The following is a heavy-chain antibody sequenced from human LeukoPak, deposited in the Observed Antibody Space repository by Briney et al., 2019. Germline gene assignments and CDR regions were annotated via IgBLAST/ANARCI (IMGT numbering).Heavy chain of an antibody. J-gene: IGHJ4*02. Sequence: GGSLRLSCAASGFTFTSYGMHWVRQAPGKGLEWVAVISFDGSSKYYADSVKGRFTISRDNSKNTLYLQMNNLRTEDTAVYCCAKVFQIGDRHYFDYWGQGTLVTVSS. V-gene: IGHV3-30*18. CDR1: GFTFTSYG. D-gene: IGHD3-16*01. CDR3: AKVFQIGDRHYFDY. CDR2: ISFDGSSK.